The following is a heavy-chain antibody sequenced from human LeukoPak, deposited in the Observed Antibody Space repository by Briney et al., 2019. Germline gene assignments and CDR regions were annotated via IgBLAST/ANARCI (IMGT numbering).Heavy chain of an antibody. D-gene: IGHD3-9*01. Sequence: SETLSLTCTVSGGSISSTGYYWGWIRQPPGKGLEWIGSLYKSGSTYYNPSLKSRVTISVDTSKNQFSLKLSSVTAADTAVYYCARDQRDWLLSTYYFDYWGQGTLVTVSS. J-gene: IGHJ4*02. V-gene: IGHV4-39*07. CDR2: LYKSGST. CDR1: GGSISSTGYY. CDR3: ARDQRDWLLSTYYFDY.